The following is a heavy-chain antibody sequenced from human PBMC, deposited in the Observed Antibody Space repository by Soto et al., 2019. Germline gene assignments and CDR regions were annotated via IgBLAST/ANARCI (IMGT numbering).Heavy chain of an antibody. CDR2: INPNGGST. V-gene: IGHV1-46*03. D-gene: IGHD6-6*01. J-gene: IGHJ6*03. Sequence: QVQLVQSGAEVKKPGASVKVSCKASGYTFINYYIHWVRQAPGQGLEWMGVINPNGGSTVYSHKFQGRVTLTRDTSTSTVYVERSSLRSEDTAVYFCVRATAARQRDYSYHYYLHIWGKGTTVTVSS. CDR3: VRATAARQRDYSYHYYLHI. CDR1: GYTFINYY.